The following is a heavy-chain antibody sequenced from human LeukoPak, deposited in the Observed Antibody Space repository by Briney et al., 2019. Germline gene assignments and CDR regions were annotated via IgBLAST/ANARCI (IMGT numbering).Heavy chain of an antibody. J-gene: IGHJ5*02. CDR2: INHSGST. CDR1: GGSFSGYY. V-gene: IGHV4-34*01. CDR3: ARGPRDYKIFGQRGNWFDP. Sequence: PSETLSLTCAVYGGSFSGYYWSWIRQPPGKGLEWIGEINHSGSTNYNPSLKSRVTISVDTSKNQFSLKLSSVTAADTAVYYCARGPRDYKIFGQRGNWFDPWGQGTLVTVSS. D-gene: IGHD3/OR15-3a*01.